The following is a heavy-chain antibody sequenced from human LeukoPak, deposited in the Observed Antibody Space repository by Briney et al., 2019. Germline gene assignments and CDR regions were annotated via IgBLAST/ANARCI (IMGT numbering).Heavy chain of an antibody. CDR2: MYYSGNS. CDR1: WGSISGYN. CDR3: ARGRMAESSTGHFDI. Sequence: KPSETLSLTCRVSWGSISGYNWNCIRQPPGKGLEWIGYMYYSGNSNYNPSLKSRVTISVDTSRNHFSLKLSSVTTADSAVYYCARGRMAESSTGHFDIGGQGTMVTVSS. D-gene: IGHD5-24*01. V-gene: IGHV4-59*01. J-gene: IGHJ3*02.